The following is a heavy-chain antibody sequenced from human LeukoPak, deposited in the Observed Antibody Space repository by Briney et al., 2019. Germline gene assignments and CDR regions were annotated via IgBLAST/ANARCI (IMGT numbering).Heavy chain of an antibody. J-gene: IGHJ4*02. CDR3: ARDHWATYYYDSSGYEHKDY. D-gene: IGHD3-22*01. Sequence: ASVKVSCKASGYTFTGYYMHWVRQAPGQGLEWMGWINPNSGGTNYAQKFQGRVTMTRDTSISTAYMELSRLRSDDTAVYYCARDHWATYYYDSSGYEHKDYWGQGTLVTVSS. V-gene: IGHV1-2*02. CDR2: INPNSGGT. CDR1: GYTFTGYY.